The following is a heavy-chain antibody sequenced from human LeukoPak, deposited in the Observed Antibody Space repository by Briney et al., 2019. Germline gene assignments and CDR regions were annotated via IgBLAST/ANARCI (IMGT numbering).Heavy chain of an antibody. CDR1: GYTFGIYD. Sequence: GASVKVSCKACGYTFGIYDINWVRQATGQGLEWMGWINPNTGNTGYAQKFQGRVTFTRDPSISTAYMELSSLTSEDTAVYYCGRVLGGGNSVHFDYWGQGALVTVSS. V-gene: IGHV1-8*02. J-gene: IGHJ4*02. CDR2: INPNTGNT. CDR3: GRVLGGGNSVHFDY. D-gene: IGHD4-23*01.